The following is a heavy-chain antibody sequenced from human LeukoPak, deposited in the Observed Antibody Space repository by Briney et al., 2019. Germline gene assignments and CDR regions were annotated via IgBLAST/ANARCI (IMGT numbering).Heavy chain of an antibody. Sequence: SGPALVKPTQTLTLTCTFSGFSLSTSGMRVSWIRQPPGKALEWLARIDWDDDKFYSTSLKTRLTISKDTSKNQVVLTMTNMDPVDTATHYCARIYSSGWYDYWGQGTLVTVSS. CDR1: GFSLSTSGMR. J-gene: IGHJ4*02. V-gene: IGHV2-70*04. CDR3: ARIYSSGWYDY. D-gene: IGHD6-19*01. CDR2: IDWDDDK.